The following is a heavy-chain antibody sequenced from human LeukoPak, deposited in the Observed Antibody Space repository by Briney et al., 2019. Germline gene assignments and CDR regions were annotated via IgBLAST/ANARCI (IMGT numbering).Heavy chain of an antibody. J-gene: IGHJ4*02. V-gene: IGHV4-4*02. D-gene: IGHD5-24*01. Sequence: SETLPLTCAVSGDSMTSNNWWSWVRQPPGKGLEWIGDIYHTGRTNYNPSLKSRVTISVDKSKKQFSLKLDSVTAADTAVYYCARGTEADGTFMFDFWGQGTLVTVSS. CDR1: GDSMTSNNW. CDR3: ARGTEADGTFMFDF. CDR2: IYHTGRT.